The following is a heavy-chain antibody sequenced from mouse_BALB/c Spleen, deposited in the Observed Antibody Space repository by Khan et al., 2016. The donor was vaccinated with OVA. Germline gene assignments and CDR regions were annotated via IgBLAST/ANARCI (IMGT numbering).Heavy chain of an antibody. CDR3: TRHGYVAWFTY. CDR1: GYAFTTYY. D-gene: IGHD2-2*01. J-gene: IGHJ3*01. CDR2: IYPFSGGT. V-gene: IGHV1S135*01. Sequence: VQLQQPGPELMKPGASVKISCKASGYAFTTYYIHWAMKSPGKSLEWIGYIYPFSGGTTYNQKFKGKATLTVDKSSSTAYIHLSNLTSEESAVDYCTRHGYVAWFTYWGQGTLVTVSA.